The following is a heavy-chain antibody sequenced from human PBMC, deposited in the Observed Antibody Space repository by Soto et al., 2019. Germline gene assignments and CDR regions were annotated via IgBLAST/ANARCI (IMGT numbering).Heavy chain of an antibody. CDR1: GFTLRSYW. J-gene: IGHJ4*02. Sequence: GGSLRLSCSASGFTLRSYWMHWVRQVPEKGLVWVSRINSDGSITNYADAVKGRFTISRDNVKNTLYLQMNSLRAEDTAVYYCVRYPRSVGGSYRPDYWGQGTLVTVPS. CDR2: INSDGSIT. CDR3: VRYPRSVGGSYRPDY. V-gene: IGHV3-74*01. D-gene: IGHD3-16*02.